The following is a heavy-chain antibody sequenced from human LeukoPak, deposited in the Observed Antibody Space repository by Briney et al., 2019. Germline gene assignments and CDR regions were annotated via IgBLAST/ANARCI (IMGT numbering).Heavy chain of an antibody. Sequence: SETLSLTCAVSGGSISSGGYSWSWIRQPPGKGLEWIGYIYYSGSTNYNPSLKSRVTISVDTSKNQFSLKLSSVTAADTAVYYCARYYYYYYYMDVWGKGTTVTVSS. J-gene: IGHJ6*03. CDR2: IYYSGST. V-gene: IGHV4-61*08. CDR3: ARYYYYYYYMDV. CDR1: GGSISSGGYS.